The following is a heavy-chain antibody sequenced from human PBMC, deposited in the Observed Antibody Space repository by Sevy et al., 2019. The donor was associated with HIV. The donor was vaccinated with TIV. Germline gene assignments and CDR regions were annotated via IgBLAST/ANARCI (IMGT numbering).Heavy chain of an antibody. Sequence: GGSLRLSCAAAGFTFSDYYMSWIRQTPGKGLEWVSYISSSSSYTNYAGSVKGRFTISRDNAKNSLYLQMNSLGADDTAVYYCARDRLYCSGRSCYSGAFDIWGQGTMVTVSS. J-gene: IGHJ3*02. CDR3: ARDRLYCSGRSCYSGAFDI. D-gene: IGHD2-15*01. CDR2: ISSSSSYT. CDR1: GFTFSDYY. V-gene: IGHV3-11*06.